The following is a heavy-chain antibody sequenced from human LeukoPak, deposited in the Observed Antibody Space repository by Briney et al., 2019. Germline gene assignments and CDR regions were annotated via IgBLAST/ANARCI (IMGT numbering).Heavy chain of an antibody. Sequence: GSSVKVSCKASGGTFISYTISWVRQAPGQGLEWMGRIIPILGIANYAQKFQGRVTITADKSTSTAYMELSSLRSEDTAVYYCASYCSSTSCSDYYYYYMDVWGKGTTVTVSS. J-gene: IGHJ6*03. CDR1: GGTFISYT. V-gene: IGHV1-69*02. CDR2: IIPILGIA. CDR3: ASYCSSTSCSDYYYYYMDV. D-gene: IGHD2-2*01.